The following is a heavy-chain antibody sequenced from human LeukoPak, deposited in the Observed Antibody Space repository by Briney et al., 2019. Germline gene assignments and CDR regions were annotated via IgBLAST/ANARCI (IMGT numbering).Heavy chain of an antibody. D-gene: IGHD6-6*01. CDR3: ARSYGIAARPLGYYMDV. J-gene: IGHJ6*03. Sequence: ASVKVSCKASGGTFSTYAISWWRQAPGQGLEWMGGIIPIFGTANYAQKFQGRVTITTDESTSTAYMELSSLRSEDTAVYYCARSYGIAARPLGYYMDVWGKGTTVTVSS. V-gene: IGHV1-69*05. CDR1: GGTFSTYA. CDR2: IIPIFGTA.